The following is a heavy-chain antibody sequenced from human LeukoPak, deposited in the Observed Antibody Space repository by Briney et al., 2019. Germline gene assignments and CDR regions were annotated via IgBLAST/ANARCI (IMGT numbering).Heavy chain of an antibody. J-gene: IGHJ3*02. CDR1: GYTFTGYY. Sequence: ASVKVSCKASGYTFTGYYMHWVRQAPGQGLEWMGWINPNSGGTNYAQKFQGRVTITADKSTSTAYMELSSLRSEDTAVYYCARVVCSSTSCYDAFDIWGQGTMVTVSS. D-gene: IGHD2-2*01. CDR3: ARVVCSSTSCYDAFDI. V-gene: IGHV1-2*02. CDR2: INPNSGGT.